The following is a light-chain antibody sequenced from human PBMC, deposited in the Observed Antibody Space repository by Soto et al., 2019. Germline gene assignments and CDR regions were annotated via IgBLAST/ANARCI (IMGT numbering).Light chain of an antibody. CDR2: GAS. CDR3: QQYGSSLWT. J-gene: IGKJ1*01. Sequence: EIVLTQSPGTLSLSPGERATLSCRASQSVSSSYLAWYQQKPGQAPRLLIYGASSRATGIPDRFSGSGSGPDFSLPISRLEPEDFAVYYCQQYGSSLWTFGQGTKVEIK. CDR1: QSVSSSY. V-gene: IGKV3-20*01.